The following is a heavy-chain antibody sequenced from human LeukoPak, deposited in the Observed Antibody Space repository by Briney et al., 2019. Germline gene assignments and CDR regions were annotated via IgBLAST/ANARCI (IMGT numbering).Heavy chain of an antibody. CDR3: ARVGVVVAATGNLWFDP. V-gene: IGHV3-23*01. Sequence: GGSLRLSCAASGFTFSSYAMSWVRQAPGKGLVWVSTISGSGSTTSYADSVKGRFTISRDNAKNSLYLQMNSLRAEDTAVYYCARVGVVVAATGNLWFDPWGQGTLVTVSS. CDR2: ISGSGSTT. D-gene: IGHD2-15*01. J-gene: IGHJ5*02. CDR1: GFTFSSYA.